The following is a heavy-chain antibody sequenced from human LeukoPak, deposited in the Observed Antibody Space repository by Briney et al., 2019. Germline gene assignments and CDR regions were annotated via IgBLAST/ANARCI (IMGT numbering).Heavy chain of an antibody. Sequence: GGSLRLSCAATGFTFSDYYMSWLRQAPGKGLEWISYISSSGSADYYADSVQGRFTVSRDNTKSSLYLQMNSLRAEDTAVYYRARTQKYYDLWSGMNWGQGTLVTVSS. D-gene: IGHD3-3*01. CDR3: ARTQKYYDLWSGMN. V-gene: IGHV3-11*04. CDR2: ISSSGSAD. J-gene: IGHJ4*02. CDR1: GFTFSDYY.